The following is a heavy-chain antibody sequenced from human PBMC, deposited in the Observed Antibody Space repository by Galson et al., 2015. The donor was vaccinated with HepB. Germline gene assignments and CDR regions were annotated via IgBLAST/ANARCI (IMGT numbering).Heavy chain of an antibody. CDR1: GFTFSSYS. CDR3: AREGVMVRGGWDY. Sequence: LRLSCAASGFTFSSYSMNWVRQAPGKGLEWVSYISSSSSTIYYADSVKGRFTISRDNAKNSLYLQMNSLRAEDTAVYYCAREGVMVRGGWDYWGQGTLVTVSS. V-gene: IGHV3-48*01. J-gene: IGHJ4*02. D-gene: IGHD3-10*01. CDR2: ISSSSSTI.